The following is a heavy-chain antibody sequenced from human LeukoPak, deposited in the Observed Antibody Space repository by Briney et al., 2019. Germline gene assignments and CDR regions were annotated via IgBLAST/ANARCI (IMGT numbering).Heavy chain of an antibody. CDR1: GGSFSGYY. CDR2: INHSGST. Sequence: SETLSLTCAVYGGSFSGYYWSWIRQPPGKGLEWIGEINHSGSTNYNPSLKSRVTISVDTSKNQFSLKLSSVTAADTAVYYCARGAEDFWSGYYRSGYFGYWGQGTLVTVSS. V-gene: IGHV4-34*01. D-gene: IGHD3-3*01. CDR3: ARGAEDFWSGYYRSGYFGY. J-gene: IGHJ4*02.